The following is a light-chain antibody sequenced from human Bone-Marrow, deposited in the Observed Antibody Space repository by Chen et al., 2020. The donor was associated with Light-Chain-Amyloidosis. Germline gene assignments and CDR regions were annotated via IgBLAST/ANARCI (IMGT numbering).Light chain of an antibody. CDR3: QSADSSGTYEVI. Sequence: SYELTRPPSVSVSPGQTDRITCSGDDLPTKYAYWYQQKPGQAPVLVIHRDTERPSGISERFSGSSSGTTATLTISGVQAEDEADYHCQSADSSGTYEVIFGGGTKLTVL. CDR1: DLPTKY. J-gene: IGLJ2*01. CDR2: RDT. V-gene: IGLV3-25*03.